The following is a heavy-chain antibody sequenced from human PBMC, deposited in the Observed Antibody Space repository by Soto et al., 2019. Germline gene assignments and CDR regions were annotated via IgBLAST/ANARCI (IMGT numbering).Heavy chain of an antibody. D-gene: IGHD2-15*01. CDR2: IYYSGST. V-gene: IGHV4-39*01. CDR3: ARQVVVVVAATGWFDP. Sequence: QLQLQESGPGLVKPSETLSLTCTVSGGSISSSSYYWGWIRQPPGKGLEWIGSIYYSGSTYYNPSLKGRVTISVDTSKSQFSLKLSSVTAADTAVYYCARQVVVVVAATGWFDPWGQGTLVTVSS. CDR1: GGSISSSSYY. J-gene: IGHJ5*02.